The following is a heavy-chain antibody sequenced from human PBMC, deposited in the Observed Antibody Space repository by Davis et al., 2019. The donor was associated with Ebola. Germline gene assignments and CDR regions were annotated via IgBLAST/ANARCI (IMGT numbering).Heavy chain of an antibody. CDR3: ARDVVAVDSSSWYLGGFDY. CDR1: GYTFTGYY. CDR2: INPNSGGT. J-gene: IGHJ4*02. V-gene: IGHV1-2*04. D-gene: IGHD6-13*01. Sequence: ASVKVSCKASGYTFTGYYMHWVRQAPGQGLEWMGWINPNSGGTNYAQKFQGWVTMTRDTSISTAYIELSRLRSDDTAVYYCARDVVAVDSSSWYLGGFDYWGQGTLVTVSS.